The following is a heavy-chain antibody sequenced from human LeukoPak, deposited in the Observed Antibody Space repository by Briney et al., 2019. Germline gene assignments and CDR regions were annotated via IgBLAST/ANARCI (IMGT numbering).Heavy chain of an antibody. Sequence: SGGSLRLSCTASGFTFGDYAMSWVRQAPGKGLEWVGSIRSKAYGGTTEYAASVKGRFTISRDDSKSIAYPQMNSLKTEDTAVYYCTRVRIAAAGLGDYWGQGTQVTVSS. CDR1: GFTFGDYA. J-gene: IGHJ4*02. D-gene: IGHD6-13*01. CDR3: TRVRIAAAGLGDY. CDR2: IRSKAYGGTT. V-gene: IGHV3-49*04.